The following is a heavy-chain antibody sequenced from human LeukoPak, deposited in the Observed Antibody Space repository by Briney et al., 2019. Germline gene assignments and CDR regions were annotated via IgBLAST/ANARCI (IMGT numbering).Heavy chain of an antibody. CDR2: INPSSGGT. CDR3: ARDLTSGVNY. CDR1: GYTFSAYY. J-gene: IGHJ4*02. V-gene: IGHV1-2*02. Sequence: ASVTLSYKSSGYTFSAYYLHWVRQAHALALEWMGWINPSSGGTHSAQKCQGRVTMTRDTSISTAYMELSSLRSDDTAFYYCARDLTSGVNYWGQGTLVTVSS. D-gene: IGHD3-3*01.